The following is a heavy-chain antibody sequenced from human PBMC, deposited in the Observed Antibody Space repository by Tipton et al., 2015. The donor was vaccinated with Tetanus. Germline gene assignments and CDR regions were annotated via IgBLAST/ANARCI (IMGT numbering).Heavy chain of an antibody. Sequence: LRLSCDVSGASISSAAWTWIRQPSGKGLEWIGHIFHSGSPNYNPSLKSRVSMSVDKSRKEVSLKLQSVTAADTAVYYCARGTGDYWGQGTLVTVSS. D-gene: IGHD1-14*01. CDR3: ARGTGDY. J-gene: IGHJ4*02. V-gene: IGHV4-30-2*01. CDR2: IFHSGSP. CDR1: GASISSAA.